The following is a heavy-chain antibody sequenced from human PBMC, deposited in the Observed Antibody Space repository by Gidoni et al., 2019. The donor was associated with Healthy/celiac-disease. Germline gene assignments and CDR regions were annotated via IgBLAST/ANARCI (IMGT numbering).Heavy chain of an antibody. V-gene: IGHV3-53*04. CDR1: GFTVSSNY. D-gene: IGHD3-22*01. CDR2: IYSGGST. Sequence: EVQLVESGGGLVQPGGSLRLSCAASGFTVSSNYMSGVRQAPGKWLEWVSVIYSGGSTYYADSVKGRYTISRHNSKNTLYLQMNSLRAEDTAVYYCAREGVVSGLDYWGQGTLVTVSS. J-gene: IGHJ4*02. CDR3: AREGVVSGLDY.